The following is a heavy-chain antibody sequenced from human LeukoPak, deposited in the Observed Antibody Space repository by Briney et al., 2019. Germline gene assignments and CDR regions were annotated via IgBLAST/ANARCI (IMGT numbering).Heavy chain of an antibody. CDR3: ARDRGRRTAAGTYYYYGMDV. Sequence: SVKVSCKASGGTFSSYAISWVRQAPGQGLEWMGGIIPIFGTANYAQKFQGRVTITADESTSTAYMELSSLRSEDTAVYYCARDRGRRTAAGTYYYYGMDVWGQGTLVTVSS. D-gene: IGHD6-13*01. V-gene: IGHV1-69*13. CDR2: IIPIFGTA. CDR1: GGTFSSYA. J-gene: IGHJ6*02.